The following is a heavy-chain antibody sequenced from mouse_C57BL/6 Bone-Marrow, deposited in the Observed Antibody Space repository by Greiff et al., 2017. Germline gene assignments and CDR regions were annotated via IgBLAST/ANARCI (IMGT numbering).Heavy chain of an antibody. CDR2: INPNNGGT. CDR1: GYTFTDYY. D-gene: IGHD4-1*01. V-gene: IGHV1-26*01. CDR3: ARPFHWDRYYFDY. J-gene: IGHJ2*01. Sequence: EVQLQQSGPELVKPGASVKISCKASGYTFTDYYMNWVKQSHGKSLEWIGDINPNNGGTSYNQKFKGKATLTVDKSSSTAYMELRSLTSEDSAVYYCARPFHWDRYYFDYWGQGTTLTVSS.